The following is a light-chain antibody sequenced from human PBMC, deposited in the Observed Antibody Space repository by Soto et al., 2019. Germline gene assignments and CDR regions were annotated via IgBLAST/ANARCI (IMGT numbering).Light chain of an antibody. V-gene: IGLV2-14*01. CDR3: SSYTSVNLYV. Sequence: QSVLTQPASVSWSPGQSISISCTGTSSDIGGYTHVSWYQQYAGKAPKLMIYDVSSRPSGVSYRFSGSKSGNTASLIISGLQAEDEADYYCSSYTSVNLYVFGTGTKVTVL. CDR1: SSDIGGYTH. CDR2: DVS. J-gene: IGLJ1*01.